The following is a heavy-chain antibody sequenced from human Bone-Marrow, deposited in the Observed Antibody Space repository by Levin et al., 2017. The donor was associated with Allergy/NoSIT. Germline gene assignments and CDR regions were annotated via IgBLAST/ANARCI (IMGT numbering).Heavy chain of an antibody. CDR2: INHSGST. CDR3: ARGGRWSFSYYFDY. Sequence: SETLSLTCAVDGGSFTGYFWTWIRQPPGKGLEWIGEINHSGSTKYNPSLTSRVTISVDTSKKEFSLNLSSVTAADTAVFYCARGGRWSFSYYFDYWGQETRVTVSS. J-gene: IGHJ4*02. CDR1: GGSFTGYF. V-gene: IGHV4-34*01. D-gene: IGHD3-10*01.